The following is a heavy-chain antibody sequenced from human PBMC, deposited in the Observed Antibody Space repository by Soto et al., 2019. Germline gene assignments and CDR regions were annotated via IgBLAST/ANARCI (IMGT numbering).Heavy chain of an antibody. CDR2: IIPIFGTA. Sequence: SVKVSCKASGGTFSSYAISWVRQAPGQGLEWMGGIIPIFGTANYAQKFQGRVTITADESTSTAYMELSSLRSEDTAVYYCARGRIAAAGPHYYYYGMDVWGQGTTVTVS. CDR1: GGTFSSYA. CDR3: ARGRIAAAGPHYYYYGMDV. D-gene: IGHD6-13*01. J-gene: IGHJ6*02. V-gene: IGHV1-69*13.